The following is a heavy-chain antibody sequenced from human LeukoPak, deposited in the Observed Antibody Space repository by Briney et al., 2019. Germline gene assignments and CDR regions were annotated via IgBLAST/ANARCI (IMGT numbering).Heavy chain of an antibody. CDR3: ARSVVVPAAIPPSYYYYMDV. Sequence: ASVKVSCKASGGTFSSYAISWVRQAPGQGLEWMGGIIPIFGTANYAQKFQGRVTITTDESTSTAYMELSSLRSEDTAVYYCARSVVVPAAIPPSYYYYMDVWGKGTTVTVSS. D-gene: IGHD2-2*02. V-gene: IGHV1-69*05. CDR2: IIPIFGTA. CDR1: GGTFSSYA. J-gene: IGHJ6*03.